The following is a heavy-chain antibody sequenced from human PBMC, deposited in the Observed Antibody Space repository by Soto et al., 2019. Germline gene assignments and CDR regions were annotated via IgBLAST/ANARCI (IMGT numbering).Heavy chain of an antibody. CDR3: ARDLDYYGSGPFLGHFDI. Sequence: GGSLRLSCAASGFTFSSYGMHWVRQAPGKGLEWVAVIWYDGSNKNYADSVKGRFTISRENSKNTVYLKMNSLRAEDTAVYYCARDLDYYGSGPFLGHFDIWGQGTMVTVSS. V-gene: IGHV3-33*01. J-gene: IGHJ3*02. CDR2: IWYDGSNK. CDR1: GFTFSSYG. D-gene: IGHD3-10*01.